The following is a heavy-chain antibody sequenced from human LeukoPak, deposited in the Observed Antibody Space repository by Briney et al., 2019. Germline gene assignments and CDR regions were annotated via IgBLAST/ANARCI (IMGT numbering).Heavy chain of an antibody. D-gene: IGHD2/OR15-2a*01. V-gene: IGHV3-30*02. CDR2: IRYGGTGD. Sequence: GGSLRLSCAASGFTFSNFGMHWVRQAPGKGQEWVAFIRYGGTGDYYPDSVEGRFTVSRDNSKNTLFLQMNSLRHEDTAVYFCAKDASTTSRTLDIWGQGTLVTVSS. J-gene: IGHJ3*02. CDR3: AKDASTTSRTLDI. CDR1: GFTFSNFG.